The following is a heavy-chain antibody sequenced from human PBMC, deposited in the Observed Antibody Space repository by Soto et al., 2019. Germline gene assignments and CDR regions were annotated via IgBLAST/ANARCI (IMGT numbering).Heavy chain of an antibody. Sequence: GGSLRLSCAASGFTFSSYWMSWVRQAPGKGLEWVANIKQDGSEKYYVDSVKGRFTISRDNAKNSLYLQMNSLRAEDTAVYYCARYCSSTSCYWINWFDPWGQGTLVTVSS. V-gene: IGHV3-7*03. J-gene: IGHJ5*02. CDR3: ARYCSSTSCYWINWFDP. CDR1: GFTFSSYW. CDR2: IKQDGSEK. D-gene: IGHD2-2*01.